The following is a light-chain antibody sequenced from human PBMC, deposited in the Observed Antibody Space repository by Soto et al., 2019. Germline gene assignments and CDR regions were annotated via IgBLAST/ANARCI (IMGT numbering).Light chain of an antibody. CDR2: WAS. V-gene: IGKV4-1*01. CDR3: QQYYSIPYS. J-gene: IGKJ2*01. Sequence: DIVMTQSPDSLAVSLGERATINCKSSQSVFYSSNNKNYLAWYQQKPGQPPKLLIYWASTRESGVPDRFSGSGSGADFTLTIRSLRAEDVAVYYCQQYYSIPYSFGQGTNVEIK. CDR1: QSVFYSSNNKNY.